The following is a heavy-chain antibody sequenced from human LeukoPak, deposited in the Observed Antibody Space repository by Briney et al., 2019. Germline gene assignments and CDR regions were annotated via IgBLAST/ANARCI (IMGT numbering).Heavy chain of an antibody. D-gene: IGHD5-12*01. J-gene: IGHJ4*02. Sequence: SETLSLTCTVSGGSLSIYYWSWVRQPAGKGLVWIGRIYASGSTNYIPSLESRVTMSIDTSKNQFSLKLSSMTAADAGVYYCARGRAVATMRAPFDYWGQGTLVTVSS. CDR2: IYASGST. CDR3: ARGRAVATMRAPFDY. CDR1: GGSLSIYY. V-gene: IGHV4-4*07.